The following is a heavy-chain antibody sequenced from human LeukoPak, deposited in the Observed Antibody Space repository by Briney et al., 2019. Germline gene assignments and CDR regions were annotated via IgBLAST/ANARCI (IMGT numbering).Heavy chain of an antibody. V-gene: IGHV4-34*01. CDR2: INHSGST. CDR3: ARLPLRNTVTGNY. Sequence: SETLSLTCTVSGGSISSYYWSWIRQPPGKGLEWIGEINHSGSTNYNPSLKSRVTISVDTSKNQFSLKLSSVTAADTAVYYCARLPLRNTVTGNYWGQGTLVTVSS. CDR1: GGSISSYY. D-gene: IGHD4-17*01. J-gene: IGHJ4*02.